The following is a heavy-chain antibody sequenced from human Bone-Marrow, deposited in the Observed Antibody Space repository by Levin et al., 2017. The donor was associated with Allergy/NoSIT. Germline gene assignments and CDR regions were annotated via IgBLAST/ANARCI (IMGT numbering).Heavy chain of an antibody. Sequence: GESLKISCAASGFTFSTYGMHWVRQAPGKGLEWVAIIWYDGSNKFYADSVKGRFTISRDNSKNTLYLQMNSLRVEDTAVYFCAREGVVVGSDYYYYYMDVWGKGTTVTVSS. CDR3: AREGVVVGSDYYYYYMDV. CDR1: GFTFSTYG. D-gene: IGHD3-22*01. V-gene: IGHV3-33*01. CDR2: IWYDGSNK. J-gene: IGHJ6*03.